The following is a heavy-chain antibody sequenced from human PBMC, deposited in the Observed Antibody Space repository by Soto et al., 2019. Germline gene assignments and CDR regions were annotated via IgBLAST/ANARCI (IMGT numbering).Heavy chain of an antibody. Sequence: QLQLQESGPGLVKPSETLSLTCTVSGGSISSSSYYWGWIRQPPGKGLEWIGSFYYSGSTYYNPSLKSRVTISVDTSKNQFSLKLSSVTAADTAVYYCARRGVAVAGFDYWGQGTLVTVSS. D-gene: IGHD6-19*01. J-gene: IGHJ4*02. V-gene: IGHV4-39*01. CDR1: GGSISSSSYY. CDR2: FYYSGST. CDR3: ARRGVAVAGFDY.